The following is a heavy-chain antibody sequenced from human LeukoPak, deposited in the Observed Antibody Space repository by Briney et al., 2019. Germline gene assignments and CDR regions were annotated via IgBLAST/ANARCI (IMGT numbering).Heavy chain of an antibody. J-gene: IGHJ4*02. Sequence: SETLSLTCTVSGGSITGSSYYWGWIRQPPGKGLEWIGSMYYSGSTYYNPSLKSRVTISVDTSKNQFPLRLSSVTAADTAVYYCARGGFYCGGDCYVDYWGQGTLVTVSS. CDR2: MYYSGST. CDR1: GGSITGSSYY. CDR3: ARGGFYCGGDCYVDY. V-gene: IGHV4-39*06. D-gene: IGHD2-21*02.